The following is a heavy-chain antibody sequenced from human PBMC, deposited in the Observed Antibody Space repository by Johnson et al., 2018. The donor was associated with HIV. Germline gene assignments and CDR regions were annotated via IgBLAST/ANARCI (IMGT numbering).Heavy chain of an antibody. CDR1: GFTFNIYA. CDR2: ISVDGGKV. V-gene: IGHV3-30-3*01. J-gene: IGHJ3*02. CDR3: ARSRAMSSTWAGRWADDFDI. Sequence: QVKLVESGGGVVQPGRSLRLSCAASGFTFNIYAMDWVRQAPGRGLEWVAIISVDGGKVHYADSVKGRFTISRDNSKNTVDLQMDTLRADDTAVYYCARSRAMSSTWAGRWADDFDIWGQGTMVTVSS. D-gene: IGHD2-2*01.